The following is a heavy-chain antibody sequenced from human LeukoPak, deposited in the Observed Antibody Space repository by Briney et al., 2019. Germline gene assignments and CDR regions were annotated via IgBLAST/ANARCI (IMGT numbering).Heavy chain of an antibody. D-gene: IGHD6-13*01. V-gene: IGHV4-34*01. CDR3: AATGIAASKGFDP. CDR1: GGSFSGYY. CDR2: INHSGST. Sequence: SETLSLTCAVYGGSFSGYYWSWIRQPPGKGLEWIGEINHSGSTNYNPSLKSRVTISVGTSENQFSLKLSSVTAADTAVYYCAATGIAASKGFDPWGQGTLVTVSS. J-gene: IGHJ5*02.